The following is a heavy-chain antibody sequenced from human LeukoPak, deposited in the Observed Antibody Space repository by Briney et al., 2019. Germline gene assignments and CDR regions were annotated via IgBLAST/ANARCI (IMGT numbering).Heavy chain of an antibody. J-gene: IGHJ5*02. CDR2: ISSGGST. CDR1: GFTVSSNY. Sequence: PGGSLRLSCAASGFTVSSNYMSWVRQAPGKGLEWVSVISSGGSTYYADSVKDRFTISRDNSKNTLYLQMNSLRAEDTAVYYCAKRWFGELGVDWFDPWGQGTLVTVSS. V-gene: IGHV3-66*04. CDR3: AKRWFGELGVDWFDP. D-gene: IGHD3-10*01.